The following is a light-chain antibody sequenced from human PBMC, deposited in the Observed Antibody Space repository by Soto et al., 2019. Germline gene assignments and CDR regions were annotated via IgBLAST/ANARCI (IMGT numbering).Light chain of an antibody. V-gene: IGKV3-20*01. CDR2: GAS. CDR3: QQYNEWPPFT. Sequence: EIVLTQSPGPLSLSAGDRDTLSCRASQSVSSSYLAWYQQKPGQAPRLLIYGASSRATGIPDRFSGSGSGAEFTLTINSLQSEDFAVYYCQQYNEWPPFTFGQGTRLEIK. J-gene: IGKJ5*01. CDR1: QSVSSSY.